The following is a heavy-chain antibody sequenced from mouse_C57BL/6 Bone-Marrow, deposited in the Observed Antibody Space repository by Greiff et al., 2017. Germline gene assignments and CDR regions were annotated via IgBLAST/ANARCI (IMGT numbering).Heavy chain of an antibody. CDR1: GFTFSSYG. D-gene: IGHD2-1*01. Sequence: EVMLVESGGDLVKPGGSLKLSCAASGFTFSSYGMSWVRQTPDKRLEWVATISRGGSYTYYPDSVKGRYTISRANAKNTLYLQISSLKSEDTAMYDCARDGNYYRDYWGQGTTLTVSS. CDR2: ISRGGSYT. V-gene: IGHV5-6*01. J-gene: IGHJ2*01. CDR3: ARDGNYYRDY.